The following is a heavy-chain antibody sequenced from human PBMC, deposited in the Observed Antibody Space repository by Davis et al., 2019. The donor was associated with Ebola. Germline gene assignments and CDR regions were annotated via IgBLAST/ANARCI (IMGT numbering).Heavy chain of an antibody. Sequence: SVKVSCKASGGTFSSYAISWVRQAPGQGLEWMGRIIPIFGTANYAQKVQGRVTITADKSTSTAYMELSSLRSEDTAVYYCARAGYSGSYYSDYWGQGTLVTVSS. D-gene: IGHD1-26*01. CDR1: GGTFSSYA. J-gene: IGHJ4*02. V-gene: IGHV1-69*06. CDR3: ARAGYSGSYYSDY. CDR2: IIPIFGTA.